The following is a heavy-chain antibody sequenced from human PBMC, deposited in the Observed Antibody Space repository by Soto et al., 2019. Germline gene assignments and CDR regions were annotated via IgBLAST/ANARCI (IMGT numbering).Heavy chain of an antibody. CDR3: ARIKHDYKRSYYYYGMDV. Sequence: PSETLSLTCTVSGGSISSYYWSWIRQPPGKGLEWIGYFYYSGGTNYNPSLKSRVTISVDTSKNQFSLKLTSVTAADTAVYYCARIKHDYKRSYYYYGMDVWGQGNTVTVS. D-gene: IGHD3-16*01. CDR1: GGSISSYY. J-gene: IGHJ6*02. CDR2: FYYSGGT. V-gene: IGHV4-59*01.